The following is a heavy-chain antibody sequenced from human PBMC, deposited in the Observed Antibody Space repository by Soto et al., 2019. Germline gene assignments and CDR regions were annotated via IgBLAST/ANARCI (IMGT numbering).Heavy chain of an antibody. J-gene: IGHJ4*02. V-gene: IGHV3-23*01. D-gene: IGHD6-13*01. CDR3: AKASRGPLSSRSSDANPFDS. CDR2: ISGGGDRT. CDR1: GFSFSSYA. Sequence: EAQLLESGGSLVQPGGSLRLSCAASGFSFSSYAMNWVRQAPGKGLEWVSIISGGGDRTYYVDSVKGRFIISRDNSKNTLYLQMNSLRAEDTAVYHCAKASRGPLSSRSSDANPFDSWGQGTLVTVSS.